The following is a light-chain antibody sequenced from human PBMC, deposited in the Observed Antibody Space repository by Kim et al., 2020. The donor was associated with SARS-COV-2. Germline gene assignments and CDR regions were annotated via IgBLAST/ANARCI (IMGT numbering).Light chain of an antibody. V-gene: IGKV3-20*01. CDR2: SVA. J-gene: IGKJ2*01. Sequence: SPGESATLSCRTSQSVVSHCLAWYQQKPGQAPRLLIYSVANRATGIPDRFSGSGSGTDFTLTISRLEPEDFAVYYCQQYGIAPPYTFGQGTKLEI. CDR1: QSVVSHC. CDR3: QQYGIAPPYT.